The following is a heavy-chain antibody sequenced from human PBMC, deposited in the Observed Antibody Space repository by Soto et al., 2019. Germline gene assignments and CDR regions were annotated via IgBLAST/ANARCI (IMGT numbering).Heavy chain of an antibody. J-gene: IGHJ4*02. Sequence: QVLLQESGPGLVKPSETLSLSCTVSGDSISSHYWSWIRQPPGKGLEWIGYIRNSGTSNYNPSLQSRLTISVDPSRNQFSLKLSSVTAADTAVYYCARDWIVDMAPYGFDSWGQGILVTVSS. D-gene: IGHD2-15*01. V-gene: IGHV4-59*11. CDR3: ARDWIVDMAPYGFDS. CDR2: IRNSGTS. CDR1: GDSISSHY.